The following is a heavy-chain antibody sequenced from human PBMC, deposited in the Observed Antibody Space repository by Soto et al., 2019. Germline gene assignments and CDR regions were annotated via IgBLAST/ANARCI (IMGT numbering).Heavy chain of an antibody. Sequence: PGGSLKISCKGFGYSFTSCWIGWVRQMPGKSLEGMGIIYPGDSDTRYSPSFQGQVTISADKSISTAYLQWSSLKASDTAMYYCARFYYDFWSGHHYYYGMDVWGQGTTVTVSS. CDR2: IYPGDSDT. D-gene: IGHD3-3*01. J-gene: IGHJ6*02. CDR3: ARFYYDFWSGHHYYYGMDV. CDR1: GYSFTSCW. V-gene: IGHV5-51*01.